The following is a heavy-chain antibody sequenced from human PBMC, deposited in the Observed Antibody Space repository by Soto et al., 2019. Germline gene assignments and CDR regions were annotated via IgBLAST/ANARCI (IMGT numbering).Heavy chain of an antibody. CDR2: INSDGSST. J-gene: IGHJ6*02. CDR1: GFTFSSYW. Sequence: PGGSLRLSCAAPGFTFSSYWMHWVRQAPGKGLVWVSRINSDGSSTSYADSVKGRFTISRDNAKNTLYLQMNSLRAEDTAVYYCARDRAGGFWSGYYEIGQYYYYYGMDVWGQGTTVTVSS. CDR3: ARDRAGGFWSGYYEIGQYYYYYGMDV. D-gene: IGHD3-3*01. V-gene: IGHV3-74*01.